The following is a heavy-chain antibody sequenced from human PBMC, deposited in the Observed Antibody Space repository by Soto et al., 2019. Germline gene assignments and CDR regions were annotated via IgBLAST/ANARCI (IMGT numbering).Heavy chain of an antibody. V-gene: IGHV1-18*04. CDR2: INVDNGET. CDR1: GYNFMRYG. Sequence: QVQLVQSGAEVKKPGASVKVSCKASGYNFMRYGFTWVRQAPGQGLEWTRWINVDNGETKYPQKIQGRVTMTTDTSTSTVYMELRSLTSDDTAVYYCVRLISGGYSDWFDPWCLGTLGTVSS. D-gene: IGHD1-26*01. CDR3: VRLISGGYSDWFDP. J-gene: IGHJ5*02.